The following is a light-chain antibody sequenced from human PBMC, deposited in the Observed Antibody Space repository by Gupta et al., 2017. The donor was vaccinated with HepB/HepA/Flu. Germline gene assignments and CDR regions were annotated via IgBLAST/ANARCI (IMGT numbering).Light chain of an antibody. V-gene: IGKV2-28*01. J-gene: IGKJ3*01. CDR3: MQSLQTPPFT. Sequence: IAMTQSPLSLPVTPGEPASISCRPSQSLLHRNGFNYLDWYVQKPGQSPQLLIYSGSNRASGVPDRFSGSGSGTDFTLKISRVEAEDVGVYYCMQSLQTPPFTFGPGTKVYIK. CDR1: QSLLHRNGFNY. CDR2: SGS.